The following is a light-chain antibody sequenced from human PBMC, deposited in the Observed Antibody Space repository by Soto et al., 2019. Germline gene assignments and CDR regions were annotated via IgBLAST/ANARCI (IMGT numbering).Light chain of an antibody. Sequence: EIVMTQSPATLSVSPGERSTLSCRASQSVSSNLAWYQQKPGQAPRLLIYGASTRATGIPARFSGSGSGTDFTLTISRLEPEDFAVYYCQQYGSSPETFGQGTKGDIK. CDR3: QQYGSSPET. CDR2: GAS. J-gene: IGKJ1*01. CDR1: QSVSSN. V-gene: IGKV3-15*01.